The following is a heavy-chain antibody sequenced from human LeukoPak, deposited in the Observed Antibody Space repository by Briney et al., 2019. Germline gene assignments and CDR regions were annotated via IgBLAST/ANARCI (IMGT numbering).Heavy chain of an antibody. Sequence: GGSLRLSCAAAGFTFNSYGMHWVRQAPGKGLEWVAVIWYDGSNTYYADSVKGRFTISRDDSKNTLYLQMNSLRAEDTAVYYCVRNPARTYYFDYWGQGTLVTVSS. J-gene: IGHJ4*02. CDR2: IWYDGSNT. CDR3: VRNPARTYYFDY. D-gene: IGHD1-14*01. CDR1: GFTFNSYG. V-gene: IGHV3-33*08.